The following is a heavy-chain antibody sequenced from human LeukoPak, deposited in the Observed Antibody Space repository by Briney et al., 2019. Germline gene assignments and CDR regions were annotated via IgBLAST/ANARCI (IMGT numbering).Heavy chain of an antibody. J-gene: IGHJ4*02. CDR1: GFIFSHHG. Sequence: GGSLRLSCAASGFIFSHHGMNWVRQAPGKGLEWVSGIRTDGVTTYYADSVKGRFIISRDNSKNTVYLQKNSLSAEDAAVYYCVKDDRWVQYANWGQGTLVTVSS. V-gene: IGHV3-23*01. CDR2: IRTDGVTT. CDR3: VKDDRWVQYAN. D-gene: IGHD5-24*01.